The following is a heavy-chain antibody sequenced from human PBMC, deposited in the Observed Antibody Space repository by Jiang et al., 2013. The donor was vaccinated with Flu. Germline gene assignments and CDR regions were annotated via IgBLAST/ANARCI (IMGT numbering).Heavy chain of an antibody. Sequence: GAEVKKPGSSVKVSCKASGDTFRRNAFSWVRQAPGQGPEWLGAIIPIFGTPNYAPKFQGRVTITADDSTSTVYMELSSLRSEDTAVYFCARSLGDIMTGYAVWGQGTPVTVSS. CDR1: GDTFRRNA. CDR3: ARSLGDIMTGYAV. J-gene: IGHJ4*02. D-gene: IGHD3-9*01. CDR2: IIPIFGTP. V-gene: IGHV1-69*01.